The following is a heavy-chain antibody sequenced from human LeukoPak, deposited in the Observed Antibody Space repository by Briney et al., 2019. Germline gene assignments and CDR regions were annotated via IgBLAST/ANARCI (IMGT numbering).Heavy chain of an antibody. CDR3: ARGRLFNSGSYQIHYYYYYYMDV. CDR1: GGSISSSNW. CDR2: IYHSGST. Sequence: PSETLSLTCAVSGGSISSSNWWSWVRQPPGKGLEWIGEIYHSGSTNYNPSLKSRVTISVDTSKNQFSLKLSSVTAADTAVYYCARGRLFNSGSYQIHYYYYYYMDVWGKGTTVTVSS. J-gene: IGHJ6*03. D-gene: IGHD1-26*01. V-gene: IGHV4-4*02.